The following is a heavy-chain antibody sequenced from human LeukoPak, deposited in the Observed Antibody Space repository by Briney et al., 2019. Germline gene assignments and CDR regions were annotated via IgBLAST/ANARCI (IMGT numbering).Heavy chain of an antibody. CDR3: ARVLHVNYAAFDI. D-gene: IGHD4-11*01. J-gene: IGHJ3*02. CDR2: ISSSSSYI. V-gene: IGHV3-21*04. CDR1: GFTFSSYS. Sequence: GGSLRLSCAASGFTFSSYSMNWVRQAPGKGLEWVSSISSSSSYIYYADSVKGRFTISRDNAKNSLYLQMNSLRAEDTAVYYCARVLHVNYAAFDIWGQGTMVTVSS.